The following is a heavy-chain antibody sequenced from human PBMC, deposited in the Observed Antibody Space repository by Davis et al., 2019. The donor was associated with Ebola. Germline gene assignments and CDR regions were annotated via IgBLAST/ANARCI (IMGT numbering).Heavy chain of an antibody. CDR1: GFTFSSYA. CDR2: ISYDGSNK. J-gene: IGHJ4*02. CDR3: ARGILYYDFWSGPDY. Sequence: GGSLRLSCAASGFTFSSYAMHWVRQAPGKGLEWVAVISYDGSNKYYADSVKGRFTISRDNSKNTLYLQMNSLRAEDTAVYYCARGILYYDFWSGPDYWGQGTLVTVSS. D-gene: IGHD3-3*01. V-gene: IGHV3-30-3*01.